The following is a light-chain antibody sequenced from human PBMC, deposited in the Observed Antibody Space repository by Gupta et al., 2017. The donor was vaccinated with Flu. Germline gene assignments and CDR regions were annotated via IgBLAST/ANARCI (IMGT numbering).Light chain of an antibody. J-gene: IGKJ2*01. V-gene: IGKV3-20*01. CDR3: QQYGGSPGT. Sequence: DIVLTQSPGTLFLSPGERATLSCRASHSISNNYVAWYQQKGGQAPRLLIYGASNRAAGVPDRFSGSGSGTDFTLTITRLEPEDSGVFYCQQYGGSPGTFGQGTKLQIK. CDR1: HSISNNY. CDR2: GAS.